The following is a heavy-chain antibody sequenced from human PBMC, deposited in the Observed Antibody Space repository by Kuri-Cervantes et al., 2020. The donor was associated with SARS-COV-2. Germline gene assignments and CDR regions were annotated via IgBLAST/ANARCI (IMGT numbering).Heavy chain of an antibody. CDR1: GFTFSSYA. CDR2: ISYDGSNK. CDR3: ARRSGSYYSYYFDY. Sequence: GESLKISCAASGFTFSSYAMHWVRQAPGKGLEWVAVISYDGSNKYYADSVEGRFTISRDNSKNTLYLQMNSLRAEDTAVYYCARRSGSYYSYYFDYWGQGTLVTVSS. D-gene: IGHD1-26*01. V-gene: IGHV3-30-3*01. J-gene: IGHJ4*02.